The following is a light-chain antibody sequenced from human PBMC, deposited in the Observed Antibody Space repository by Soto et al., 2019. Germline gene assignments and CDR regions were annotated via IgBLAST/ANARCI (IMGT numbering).Light chain of an antibody. J-gene: IGKJ2*01. CDR3: HQYGSSSYT. V-gene: IGKV3-20*01. Sequence: IVLTQSPGTLSLSPGERATLSCRASQSVSSSYLAWYQQKPGQAPRLLIYGASNRATGIPDRFSGSGSGTDFTLTISRLEPEDFAVYYCHQYGSSSYTFGQGTKLEIK. CDR2: GAS. CDR1: QSVSSSY.